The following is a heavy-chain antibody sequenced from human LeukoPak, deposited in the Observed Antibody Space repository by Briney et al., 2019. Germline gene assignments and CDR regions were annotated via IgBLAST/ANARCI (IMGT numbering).Heavy chain of an antibody. D-gene: IGHD6-19*01. V-gene: IGHV1-46*04. J-gene: IGHJ4*02. CDR2: INPSGGST. CDR3: ARAVAAWGYSDY. CDR1: GYTFTSYY. Sequence: ASVKVSCKASGYTFTSYYIHWVRQAPGQGLEWMGIINPSGGSTSDAQHLQGRVTMTRDTSTSTVYMELTSLRSEDTAVYYCARAVAAWGYSDYWGQGTLVTVSS.